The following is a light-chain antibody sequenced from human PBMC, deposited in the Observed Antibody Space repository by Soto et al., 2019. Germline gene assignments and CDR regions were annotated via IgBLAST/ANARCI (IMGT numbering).Light chain of an antibody. J-gene: IGKJ1*01. CDR3: QQRSNWPWT. V-gene: IGKV3-11*01. CDR2: DAS. Sequence: EIVLTQSPATLSLSPGEAATLSCRARTDISNYLVWYQQKPGQAPRLLIYDASNRATGIPARVSGSGSGTDFTLTISILEPEDCAIYYCQQRSNWPWTFGQGTKVEIK. CDR1: TDISNY.